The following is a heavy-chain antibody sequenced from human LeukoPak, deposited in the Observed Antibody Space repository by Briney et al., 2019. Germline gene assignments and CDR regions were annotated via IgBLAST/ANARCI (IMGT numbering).Heavy chain of an antibody. J-gene: IGHJ5*02. CDR2: ISYDGSNK. CDR3: ASSMYYYDSSGYLPFHWFDP. CDR1: GFTFSSYG. D-gene: IGHD3-22*01. V-gene: IGHV3-30*03. Sequence: GGSLRLSCAASGFTFSSYGMHWVRQAPGKGLEWVAVISYDGSNKYYADSVKGRFTISRDNSKNTLYLQMNSLRAEDTAVYYCASSMYYYDSSGYLPFHWFDPWGQGTLVTVSS.